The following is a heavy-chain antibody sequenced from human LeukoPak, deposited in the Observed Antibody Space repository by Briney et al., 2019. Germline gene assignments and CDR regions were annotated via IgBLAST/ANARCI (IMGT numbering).Heavy chain of an antibody. Sequence: GGSLRLSCAASGFTFSTYAMHSVRQAPGKWLEWVAVISYDGSSKYHADSVKGRFTISRDNSKNTLYLQMNSLRAEDTAVYYCARARSSYGYGDAFDIWGQGTMVTVSS. V-gene: IGHV3-30*04. D-gene: IGHD5-18*01. CDR2: ISYDGSSK. J-gene: IGHJ3*02. CDR1: GFTFSTYA. CDR3: ARARSSYGYGDAFDI.